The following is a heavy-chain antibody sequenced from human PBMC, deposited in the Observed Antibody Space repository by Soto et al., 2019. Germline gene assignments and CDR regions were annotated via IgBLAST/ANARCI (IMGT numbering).Heavy chain of an antibody. J-gene: IGHJ4*02. CDR2: INHSGSA. D-gene: IGHD6-19*01. CDR3: ARGLSSIAVADSGDYFDY. V-gene: IGHV4-34*01. CDR1: GGSFSDYI. Sequence: SETLSLTCDVYGGSFSDYIWTWIRQTPGKGLQWIGQINHSGSANYNPSLKSRVTISVDTSKNQFSLKLSSVTAADTAVYYCARGLSSIAVADSGDYFDYWGQGTLVTVSS.